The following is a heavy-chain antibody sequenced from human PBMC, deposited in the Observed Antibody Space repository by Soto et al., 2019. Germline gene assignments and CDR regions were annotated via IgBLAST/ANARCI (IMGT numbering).Heavy chain of an antibody. CDR2: IIFGIA. CDR1: GGTFNSYA. Sequence: QVQLVQSGAEVKKPGSSVKVSCKASGGTFNSYAINWVRQAPGQGLEWMGGIIFGIANYAQKFQGRVTITADESTSTAYMELSSLRSEDTAVYYCASWAGQNRDFGGPFVYWGQGTRVTVSS. D-gene: IGHD4-17*01. V-gene: IGHV1-69*01. J-gene: IGHJ4*02. CDR3: ASWAGQNRDFGGPFVY.